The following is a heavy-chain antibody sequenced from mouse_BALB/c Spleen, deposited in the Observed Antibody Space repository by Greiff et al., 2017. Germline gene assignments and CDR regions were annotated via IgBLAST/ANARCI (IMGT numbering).Heavy chain of an antibody. Sequence: EVQLQQSGGGLVQPGGSRKLSCAASGFTFSDYGMAWVRQAPGKGPEWVAFISNLAYSIYYADTVTGRFTISRENAKNTLYLEMSSLRSEDTAMYYCARLTGAYYFDYWGQGTTLTVSS. CDR2: ISNLAYSI. V-gene: IGHV5-15*02. CDR3: ARLTGAYYFDY. J-gene: IGHJ2*01. D-gene: IGHD4-1*01. CDR1: GFTFSDYG.